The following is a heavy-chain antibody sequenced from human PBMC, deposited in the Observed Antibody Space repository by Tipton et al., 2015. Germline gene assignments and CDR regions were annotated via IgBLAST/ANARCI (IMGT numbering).Heavy chain of an antibody. Sequence: TLSLTCDVSGDSISSNIRCTWVRQPPGKGLEWIGEIYHSGSTNYNPSLKSRVTISVDKSKNQFSLKLNSVTAADTAVYYCAHYDYYYYAMDAWGQGTTVTVSS. D-gene: IGHD4-17*01. V-gene: IGHV4-4*02. CDR2: IYHSGST. J-gene: IGHJ6*02. CDR1: GDSISSNIR. CDR3: AHYDYYYYAMDA.